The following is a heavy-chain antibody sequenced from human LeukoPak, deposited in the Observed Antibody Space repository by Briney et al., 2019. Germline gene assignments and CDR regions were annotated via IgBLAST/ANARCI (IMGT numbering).Heavy chain of an antibody. V-gene: IGHV1-8*01. D-gene: IGHD3-3*01. CDR2: MNPNSGNT. J-gene: IGHJ5*02. CDR3: ARGDRATYYDFWSGYWTDNWFDP. CDR1: GYTFTSYD. Sequence: ASVKVSCKASGYTFTSYDINWVRQATGQGLEWMGWMNPNSGNTGYAQKFQGRVTMTRNTSISTAYMELSSLRSEDTAVYYCARGDRATYYDFWSGYWTDNWFDPWGQGTLVTVSS.